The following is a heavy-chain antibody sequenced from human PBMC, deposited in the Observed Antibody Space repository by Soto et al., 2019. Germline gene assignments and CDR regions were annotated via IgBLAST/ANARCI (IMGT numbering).Heavy chain of an antibody. CDR2: SSNSGTFT. V-gene: IGHV3-11*05. J-gene: IGHJ4*02. CDR3: AGLGDHYNVLEY. D-gene: IGHD3-10*02. Sequence: QVQLVESGGGLVKPGGSLRLTCAASGFSISDHYMSWIRQAPGKGLEWVSYSSNSGTFTKYADSVKGRFSISRDNAKKSPDPEINSPGGEDTGIYYCAGLGDHYNVLEYWGQGTPVTVPS. CDR1: GFSISDHY.